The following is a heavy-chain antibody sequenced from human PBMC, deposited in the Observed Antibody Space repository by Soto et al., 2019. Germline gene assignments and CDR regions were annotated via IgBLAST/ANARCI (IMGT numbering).Heavy chain of an antibody. CDR1: GGSVSSGSYY. Sequence: SETLSLTCTVSGGSVSSGSYYWSWIRQPPGKGLEWIGYIYYSGSTNYNPSLKSRVTISVDTSKNQFSLKLSSVTAADTAVYYCARENQIVVVPAATPVVAFDIWGQGTMVTVSS. J-gene: IGHJ3*02. V-gene: IGHV4-61*01. CDR2: IYYSGST. CDR3: ARENQIVVVPAATPVVAFDI. D-gene: IGHD2-2*01.